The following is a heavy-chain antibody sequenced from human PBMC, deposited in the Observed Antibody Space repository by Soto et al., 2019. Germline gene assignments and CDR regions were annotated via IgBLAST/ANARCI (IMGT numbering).Heavy chain of an antibody. V-gene: IGHV4-61*01. Sequence: PSETLSLTCIVSGDSVRSGTYYWSWIRQPPGKGLEWIGYIYYSGSNNYKPSLKSRVTISADTSKNQLSLKLNSVTAADTAVYYCASYDVLAAYYYWGQGTLVTVSS. CDR1: GDSVRSGTYY. CDR3: ASYDVLAAYYY. CDR2: IYYSGSN. J-gene: IGHJ4*02. D-gene: IGHD3-9*01.